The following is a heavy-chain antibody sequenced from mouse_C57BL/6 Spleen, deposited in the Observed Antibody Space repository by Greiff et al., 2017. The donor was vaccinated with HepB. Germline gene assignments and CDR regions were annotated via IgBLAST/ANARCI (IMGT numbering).Heavy chain of an antibody. V-gene: IGHV1-15*01. CDR2: IDPETGGT. Sequence: QVQLQQSGAELVRPGASVTLSCKASGYTFTDYEMHWVKQTPVHGLEWIGAIDPETGGTAYNQKFKGKAILTADKSSSTAYMELRSLTSEDSAVYYCTRGHYSNFFAYWGQGTLVTVAA. CDR1: GYTFTDYE. D-gene: IGHD2-5*01. CDR3: TRGHYSNFFAY. J-gene: IGHJ3*01.